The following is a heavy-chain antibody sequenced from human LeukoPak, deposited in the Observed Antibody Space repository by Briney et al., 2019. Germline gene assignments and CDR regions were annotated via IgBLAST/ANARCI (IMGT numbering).Heavy chain of an antibody. Sequence: SETLSLTCTVSNGSISSSAYYWGWVRQSPGKGLQWIGSVYFSGITYYNESLKSRLTISVDKSNNQFSLKVRSVTAADTAVYYCARASLGSGNYGRYFDDWGQGTLVTVSS. CDR2: VYFSGIT. V-gene: IGHV4-39*07. D-gene: IGHD3-10*01. CDR3: ARASLGSGNYGRYFDD. CDR1: NGSISSSAYY. J-gene: IGHJ4*02.